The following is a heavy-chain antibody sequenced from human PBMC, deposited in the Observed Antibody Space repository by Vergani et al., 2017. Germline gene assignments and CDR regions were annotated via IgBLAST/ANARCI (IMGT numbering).Heavy chain of an antibody. CDR1: GGSFSGYY. V-gene: IGHV4-34*01. CDR2: IYYSGST. CDR3: ARHVGAYYDFWSGYPHNWFDP. J-gene: IGHJ5*02. Sequence: QVQLQQWGAGLLKPSETLSLTCAVYGGSFSGYYWGWIRQPPGKGLEWIGSIYYSGSTYYNPSLKSRVTISVDTSKNQFSLKLSSVTAADTAVYYCARHVGAYYDFWSGYPHNWFDPWGQGTLVTVSS. D-gene: IGHD3-3*01.